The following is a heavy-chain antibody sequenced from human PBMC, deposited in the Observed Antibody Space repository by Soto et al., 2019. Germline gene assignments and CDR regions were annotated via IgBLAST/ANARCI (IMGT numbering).Heavy chain of an antibody. CDR2: IYYSGST. J-gene: IGHJ4*02. Sequence: PSETLSLTCNGCGGSISSCRYDWGWIRQPPGKGLEWFGSIYYSGSTYYNPSLKSRVTISVDTSKNQFSLKLSSVTAADTAVYYCARPPRDYDSSGYYSRDYGYWGQGTLVTVSS. V-gene: IGHV4-39*01. CDR1: GGSISSCRYD. CDR3: ARPPRDYDSSGYYSRDYGY. D-gene: IGHD3-22*01.